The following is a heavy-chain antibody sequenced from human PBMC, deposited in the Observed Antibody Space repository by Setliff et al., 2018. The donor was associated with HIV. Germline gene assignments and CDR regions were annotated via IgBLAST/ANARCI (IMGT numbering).Heavy chain of an antibody. J-gene: IGHJ4*02. CDR3: AKKTAAYTSGSWLHY. CDR2: IRGSGGDT. V-gene: IGHV3-23*01. D-gene: IGHD3-10*01. CDR1: GFTFSSYA. Sequence: PGGSLRLSCASSGFTFSSYAMTWVRQAPGKGLECVAVIRGSGGDTYYADSVKGRFVISREKSKSTLYLQMNSLRAEDTAVYYCAKKTAAYTSGSWLHYWGQGTLVTVS.